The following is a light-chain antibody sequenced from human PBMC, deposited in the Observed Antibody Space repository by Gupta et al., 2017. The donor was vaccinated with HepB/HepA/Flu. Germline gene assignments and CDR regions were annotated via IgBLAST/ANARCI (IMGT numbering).Light chain of an antibody. CDR3: HQRSYWLT. CDR2: EAS. V-gene: IGKV3-11*01. J-gene: IGKJ4*01. Sequence: EIVLTQSQATLPLSPGERATLPCRASQGVSSYLAWYQQKPGQAPRLLIYEASNRATGIPASFSGSGSGTYCTVTISSLEPEDFAVYYCHQRSYWLTFGGGTKVEIK. CDR1: QGVSSY.